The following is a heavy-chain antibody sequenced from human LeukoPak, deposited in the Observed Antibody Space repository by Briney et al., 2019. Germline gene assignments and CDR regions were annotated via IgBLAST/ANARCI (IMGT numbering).Heavy chain of an antibody. CDR2: ISGSGGST. V-gene: IGHV3-23*01. CDR3: AKDRSRYSGYDPRSYYFDY. J-gene: IGHJ4*02. D-gene: IGHD5-12*01. Sequence: PGGSLRLSCAASGFTFSSYAMSWVRQAPGKGLEWVSAISGSGGSTYYADSVKGRFTISRDNSKNTLYLQVNSLRTGDTAVYYCAKDRSRYSGYDPRSYYFDYWGQGTLVSVSS. CDR1: GFTFSSYA.